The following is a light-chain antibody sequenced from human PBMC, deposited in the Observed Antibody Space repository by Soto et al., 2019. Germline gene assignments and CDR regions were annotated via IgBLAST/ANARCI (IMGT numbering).Light chain of an antibody. Sequence: IQMTQAPSTLSASVGDRVTITCRASQSISSWLAWYQQKPGSAPKVLIYDASSLESGVPSRFSGSRSETEFTLTISSLQPDDFATYYCQQYDTYWTFGQGTKVDIK. J-gene: IGKJ1*01. CDR2: DAS. V-gene: IGKV1-5*01. CDR3: QQYDTYWT. CDR1: QSISSW.